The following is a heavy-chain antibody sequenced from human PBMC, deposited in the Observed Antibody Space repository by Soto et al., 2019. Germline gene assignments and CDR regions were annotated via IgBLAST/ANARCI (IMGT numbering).Heavy chain of an antibody. J-gene: IGHJ6*02. D-gene: IGHD2-15*01. CDR2: IWYDGSNK. CDR3: ARNLTGYCSGGSCHDTPPYYYYYGMDV. Sequence: GGSLRLSCAASGFTFSSYGMQWVRQAPGKGLEWVAVIWYDGSNKYYADSVKGRFTISRDNSKNTLYLQMNSLRAEDTAVYYCARNLTGYCSGGSCHDTPPYYYYYGMDVWGQGTTVTVSS. CDR1: GFTFSSYG. V-gene: IGHV3-33*01.